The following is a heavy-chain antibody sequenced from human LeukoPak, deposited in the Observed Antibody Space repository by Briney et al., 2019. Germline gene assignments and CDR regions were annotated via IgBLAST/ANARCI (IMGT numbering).Heavy chain of an antibody. CDR2: INAGNGNT. J-gene: IGHJ6*02. D-gene: IGHD3-16*01. V-gene: IGHV1-3*01. Sequence: ASVKVSCKASGYTFTSYAMDWVRQAPGQRLEWMGWINAGNGNTKYSQKFQGRVTITRDTSASTAYMELSSLRSEDTAVYYCARDWDYYYGMDVWGQGTTVTVSS. CDR1: GYTFTSYA. CDR3: ARDWDYYYGMDV.